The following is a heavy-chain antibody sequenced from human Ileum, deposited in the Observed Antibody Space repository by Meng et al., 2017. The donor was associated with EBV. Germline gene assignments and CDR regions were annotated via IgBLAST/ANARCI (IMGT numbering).Heavy chain of an antibody. Sequence: VQLPEAGPGLGGPSGTLALTCSVSGDSISNEHWWSWVRQSPGKGLEWIGEIHHTRGPNYNPSLQSRVIISVDKSNNHFSLRLSAVTAADTAVYYYASNGAFSLDHWGQGTLVTVSS. CDR1: GDSISNEHW. J-gene: IGHJ4*02. D-gene: IGHD2-8*01. CDR3: ASNGAFSLDH. CDR2: IHHTRGP. V-gene: IGHV4-4*02.